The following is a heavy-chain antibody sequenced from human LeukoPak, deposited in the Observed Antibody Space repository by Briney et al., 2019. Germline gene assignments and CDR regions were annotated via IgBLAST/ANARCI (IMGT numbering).Heavy chain of an antibody. D-gene: IGHD1-26*01. J-gene: IGHJ3*02. Sequence: GGSLRLSCAASGFTFSSYAMHWVRQAPGKGLEWVAVISYDGSNKYYADSVKGRFTISRDNSKNTLYLQMNSLRAEDTAVYYCARESGSPLDAFDIWGQGTMVTVSS. CDR3: ARESGSPLDAFDI. CDR2: ISYDGSNK. CDR1: GFTFSSYA. V-gene: IGHV3-30-3*01.